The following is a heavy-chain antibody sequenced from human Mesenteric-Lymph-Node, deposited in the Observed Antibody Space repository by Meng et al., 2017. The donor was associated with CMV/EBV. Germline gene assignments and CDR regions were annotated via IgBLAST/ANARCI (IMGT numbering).Heavy chain of an antibody. CDR1: GGTFSSYS. Sequence: SVKVSCKASGGTFSSYSISWVRQAPGQGLEWMGVIVPILTTSNYAQKFQGRVTITADKSTNTAYMQLSSLRSEDTAIYYCGRGHFTATDPIPLYFDYWGQGTLVTVSS. D-gene: IGHD1-14*01. CDR3: GRGHFTATDPIPLYFDY. CDR2: IVPILTTS. V-gene: IGHV1-69*10. J-gene: IGHJ4*02.